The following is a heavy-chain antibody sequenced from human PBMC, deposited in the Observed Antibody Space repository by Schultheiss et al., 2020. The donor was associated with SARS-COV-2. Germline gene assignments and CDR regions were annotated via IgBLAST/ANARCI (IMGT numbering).Heavy chain of an antibody. CDR3: ARQRYNWNDDGMDV. V-gene: IGHV4-31*11. J-gene: IGHJ6*02. D-gene: IGHD1-1*01. CDR1: GGSISSGGYY. Sequence: SETLSLTCAVSGGSISSGGYYWSWVRQHPGKGLEWIGYIYYSGSTYYNPSLKSRVTISIDTSKNHFSLKLSSVTAADTAVYYCARQRYNWNDDGMDVWGQGTTVTVSS. CDR2: IYYSGST.